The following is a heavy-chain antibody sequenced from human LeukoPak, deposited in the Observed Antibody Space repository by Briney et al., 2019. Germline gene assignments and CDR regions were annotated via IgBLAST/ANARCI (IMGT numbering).Heavy chain of an antibody. CDR3: ARTYYYDSSGPEDFDY. J-gene: IGHJ4*02. Sequence: ASVKVSCKASGYTFTSYYMHWVRQAPGQGLEWMGLINPTGGSTGYAQKFQGRVTMTRNTSISTAYMELSSLRSEDTAVYYCARTYYYDSSGPEDFDYWGQGTLVSVSS. CDR1: GYTFTSYY. CDR2: INPTGGST. D-gene: IGHD3-22*01. V-gene: IGHV1-46*01.